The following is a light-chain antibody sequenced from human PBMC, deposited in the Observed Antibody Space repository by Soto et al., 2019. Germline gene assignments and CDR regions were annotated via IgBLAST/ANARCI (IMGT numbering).Light chain of an antibody. V-gene: IGKV1-39*01. CDR2: AAS. J-gene: IGKJ1*01. CDR3: QQFYSSPRT. CDR1: QRISTY. Sequence: DIQMTQSPSTLSAGVGDRVTITCRASQRISTYLNWYQQKPGKAPTLLIYAASSLQSGVPSRFRGGGSGPDFHLTINTLQPEDFATFFCQQFYSSPRTFGQGTKVEIK.